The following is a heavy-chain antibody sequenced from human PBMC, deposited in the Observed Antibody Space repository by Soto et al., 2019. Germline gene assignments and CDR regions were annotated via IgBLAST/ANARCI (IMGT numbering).Heavy chain of an antibody. CDR3: SRRSSGWYFDY. CDR1: GFTFSSYA. J-gene: IGHJ4*02. D-gene: IGHD6-19*01. V-gene: IGHV3-23*01. Sequence: EVRLLESGGGLVQPGGSLRLSCVASGFTFSSYAMSWVRQAPGKGLEWGSVISGSGGSTYYEDSVKGRFTISRDNSKNTLYLQMNSLSAEDPAVYYCSRRSSGWYFDYWGQGSLVTVSS. CDR2: ISGSGGST.